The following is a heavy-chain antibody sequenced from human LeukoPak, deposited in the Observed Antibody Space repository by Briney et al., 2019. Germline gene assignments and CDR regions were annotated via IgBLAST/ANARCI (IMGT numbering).Heavy chain of an antibody. D-gene: IGHD1-7*01. Sequence: GGSLRLSCAASGFTFSTYAMSWVRHTPGKGLEWVSGISSGGNTQYTDSVKGRFTVSRDNSKNTLHLQMNSLRAEDTAVYYCAKDRQGNYEYYFDYWGQGTLVTVSS. J-gene: IGHJ4*02. CDR2: ISSGGNT. CDR1: GFTFSTYA. CDR3: AKDRQGNYEYYFDY. V-gene: IGHV3-23*01.